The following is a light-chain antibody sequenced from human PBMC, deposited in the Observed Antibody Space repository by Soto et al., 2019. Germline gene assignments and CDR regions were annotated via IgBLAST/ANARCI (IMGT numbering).Light chain of an antibody. V-gene: IGLV2-8*01. J-gene: IGLJ2*01. CDR1: SSDVGGYNY. Sequence: QSALTQPPSASGSPGQSVTISCTGTSSDVGGYNYVSWYQQHPGKAPKLMIYEVSKRPSGVPDRFSGSKSGNTASLTVSGLQVEDEADYYCSSFYASNNLLFGGGTTLTVL. CDR3: SSFYASNNLL. CDR2: EVS.